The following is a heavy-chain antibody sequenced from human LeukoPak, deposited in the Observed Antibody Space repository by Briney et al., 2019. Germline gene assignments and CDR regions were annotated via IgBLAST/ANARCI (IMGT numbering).Heavy chain of an antibody. V-gene: IGHV1-2*06. CDR2: INPNTGGS. D-gene: IGHD5-24*01. Sequence: ASVKVSCKASGYTFTGYYMNWVRQAPGQGLEWLGRINPNTGGSNFAQSFQGRVTMTRDASITTAYMELSRLRSDDTAVYYCARVGDGLNDAFDIWGQGTMVTVSS. J-gene: IGHJ3*02. CDR3: ARVGDGLNDAFDI. CDR1: GYTFTGYY.